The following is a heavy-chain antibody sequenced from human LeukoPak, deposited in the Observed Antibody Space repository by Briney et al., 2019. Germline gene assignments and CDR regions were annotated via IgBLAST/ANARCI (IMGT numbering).Heavy chain of an antibody. D-gene: IGHD6-13*01. Sequence: PSETLSLTCTVSGGSISSYYWSWIRQPPGKGLEWIGYIYYSGSTNYNPSLKSRVTISVDTSKNQFSLKLSSVTAADTAVYYCARGGHSSSWYPYIVGDYWGQGTLVTVSS. J-gene: IGHJ4*02. CDR3: ARGGHSSSWYPYIVGDY. CDR2: IYYSGST. V-gene: IGHV4-59*12. CDR1: GGSISSYY.